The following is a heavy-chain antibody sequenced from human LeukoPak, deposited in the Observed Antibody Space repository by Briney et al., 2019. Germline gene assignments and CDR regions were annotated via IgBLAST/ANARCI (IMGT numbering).Heavy chain of an antibody. CDR1: GYTLTELS. J-gene: IGHJ4*02. V-gene: IGHV1-24*01. Sequence: ASVKVSCKVSGYTLTELSMHWVRQAPGKGLEWMGGFDPEDGETIYAQKFQGRVTMTEDASTDTAYMELSSLRSDDTAVHYCAVGYCTNGVCYTIGYWGQGTLVTVSS. CDR3: AVGYCTNGVCYTIGY. CDR2: FDPEDGET. D-gene: IGHD2-8*01.